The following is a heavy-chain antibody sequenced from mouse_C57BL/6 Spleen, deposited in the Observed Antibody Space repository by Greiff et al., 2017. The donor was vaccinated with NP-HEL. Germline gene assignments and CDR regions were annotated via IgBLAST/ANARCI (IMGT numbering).Heavy chain of an antibody. CDR2: IDPSDSYT. D-gene: IGHD2-5*01. CDR3: ARSSNPYAMDY. V-gene: IGHV1-69*01. CDR1: GYTFTSYW. J-gene: IGHJ4*01. Sequence: QSCKASGYTFTSYWMHWVKQRPGQGLEWIGEIDPSDSYTNYNQKFKGKSTLTVDKSSSTAYMQLSSLTSEDSAVYYCARSSNPYAMDYWGQGTSVTVSS.